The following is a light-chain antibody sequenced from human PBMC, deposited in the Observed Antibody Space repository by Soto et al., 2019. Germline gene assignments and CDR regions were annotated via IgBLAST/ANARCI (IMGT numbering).Light chain of an antibody. J-gene: IGKJ1*01. V-gene: IGKV4-1*01. CDR3: QQYYSTPPT. CDR1: QSVLYSSNNKNY. Sequence: DIVMTQSPDSLAVSLGERATINCKSSQSVLYSSNNKNYLAWYQQKPGQPPKLLIDWASTRESGVPDRFSGSGTGIYFTLTISSLQAEDVAVYYCQQYYSTPPTFGQGTKVEIK. CDR2: WAS.